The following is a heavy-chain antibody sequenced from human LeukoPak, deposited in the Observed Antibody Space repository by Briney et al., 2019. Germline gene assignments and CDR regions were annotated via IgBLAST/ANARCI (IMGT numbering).Heavy chain of an antibody. Sequence: GGTLRLSCAASGFTFSTYWMNWVRQAPGKGLEWVAHIEQDGSEKYYVDSVRGRFTIYRDNAKDSLYLQMNSLRAEDTAVYYCARADFTYYYDSSGHYYPSYFDYWGQGTLVTVSS. V-gene: IGHV3-7*01. CDR1: GFTFSTYW. J-gene: IGHJ4*02. CDR2: IEQDGSEK. CDR3: ARADFTYYYDSSGHYYPSYFDY. D-gene: IGHD3-22*01.